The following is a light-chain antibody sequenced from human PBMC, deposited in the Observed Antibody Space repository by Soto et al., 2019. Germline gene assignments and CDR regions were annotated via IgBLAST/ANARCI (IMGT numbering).Light chain of an antibody. J-gene: IGKJ5*01. V-gene: IGKV3-20*01. Sequence: EIVLTQSPGILSLSPGERATLSCRASQSVSSSYLAWYQQKPGQAPRLLIYGASSRATGIPDRFSGSGSGTDFTLTISRLEPEDLAVYYCQQYGSSFTFGQGTRLEIK. CDR1: QSVSSSY. CDR3: QQYGSSFT. CDR2: GAS.